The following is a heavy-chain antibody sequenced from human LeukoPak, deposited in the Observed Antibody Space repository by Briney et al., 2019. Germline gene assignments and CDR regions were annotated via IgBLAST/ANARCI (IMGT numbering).Heavy chain of an antibody. CDR1: GFTFSSYA. CDR2: ISSSSSTI. Sequence: GGSLRLSCAASGFTFSSYAMSWVRQAPGKGLEWVSYISSSSSTIYYADSVKGRFTISRDNAKNSLYLQMNSLRAEDTAVYYCARQTGTTVDYWGQGTLVTVSS. V-gene: IGHV3-48*01. D-gene: IGHD1-1*01. J-gene: IGHJ4*02. CDR3: ARQTGTTVDY.